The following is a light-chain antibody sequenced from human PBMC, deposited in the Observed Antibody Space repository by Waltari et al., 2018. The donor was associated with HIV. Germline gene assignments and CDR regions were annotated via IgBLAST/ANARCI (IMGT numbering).Light chain of an antibody. V-gene: IGLV2-14*01. CDR3: SSYTSSITPLV. CDR2: EVN. Sequence: PGQSITISCTGTSSDVGGYNYVSWYQQHPGKAPKLMIYEVNNRPSGVSNRFSGSKSGNTASLTISGLQAEDEADYYCSSYTSSITPLVFGTGTKVTVL. CDR1: SSDVGGYNY. J-gene: IGLJ1*01.